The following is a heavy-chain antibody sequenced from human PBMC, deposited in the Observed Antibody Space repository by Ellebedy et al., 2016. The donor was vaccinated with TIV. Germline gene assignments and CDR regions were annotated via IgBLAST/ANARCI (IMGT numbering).Heavy chain of an antibody. V-gene: IGHV4-59*08. CDR3: ATLPRRPLLTQDDY. CDR2: IYYSGST. Sequence: MPSETLSLTCTVSGGSISSYYWSWIRQPPGKGLEWIGYIYYSGSTNYNPSLKSRVTISVDTSKNHFSLKLSSVTAADTAVYYCATLPRRPLLTQDDYWGQGTLVTVSS. CDR1: GGSISSYY. J-gene: IGHJ4*02. D-gene: IGHD2-8*01.